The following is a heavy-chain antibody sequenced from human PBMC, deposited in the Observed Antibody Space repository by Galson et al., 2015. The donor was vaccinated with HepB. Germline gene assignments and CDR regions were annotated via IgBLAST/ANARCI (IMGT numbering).Heavy chain of an antibody. CDR2: INSNSKYR. CDR3: ARAEVGTTYFLH. Sequence: SLRLSCAASGFNFTEYYMSWLRQTPGKGLEWVSYINSNSKYRDYADSVRGRFTISRDNAKKSLYLQMSSLRAEDSGIYYFARAEVGTTYFLHWGQGTLVTVSS. D-gene: IGHD1-26*01. J-gene: IGHJ1*01. CDR1: GFNFTEYY. V-gene: IGHV3-11*06.